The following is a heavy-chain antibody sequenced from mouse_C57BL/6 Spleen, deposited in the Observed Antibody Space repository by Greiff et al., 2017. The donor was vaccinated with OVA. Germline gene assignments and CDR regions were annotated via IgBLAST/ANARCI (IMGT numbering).Heavy chain of an antibody. CDR2: IDPSDSYT. CDR3: ARGGSSQAWFAY. Sequence: QVQLQQPGAELVKPGASVKLSCKASGYTFTSYWMQWVKQRPGQGLEWIGEIDPSDSYTNYNQKFKGKATLTVETSSSTAYMQLSSLTSEDSAVYYCARGGSSQAWFAYWGQGTLVTVSA. V-gene: IGHV1-50*01. CDR1: GYTFTSYW. D-gene: IGHD1-1*01. J-gene: IGHJ3*01.